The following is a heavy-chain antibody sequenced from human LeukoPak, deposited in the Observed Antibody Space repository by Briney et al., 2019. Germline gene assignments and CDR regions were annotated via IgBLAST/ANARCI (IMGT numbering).Heavy chain of an antibody. Sequence: SETLSLTCTVYGGSISSYYWSWIRQPPGKGLEWIGYIYYSGSTNYNPSLKSRVTISVDTSKNQFSLKLSSVTAADTAVYYCARDYYDSSGYYSFDYWGQGTLVTVSS. J-gene: IGHJ4*02. CDR2: IYYSGST. D-gene: IGHD3-22*01. CDR1: GGSISSYY. CDR3: ARDYYDSSGYYSFDY. V-gene: IGHV4-59*01.